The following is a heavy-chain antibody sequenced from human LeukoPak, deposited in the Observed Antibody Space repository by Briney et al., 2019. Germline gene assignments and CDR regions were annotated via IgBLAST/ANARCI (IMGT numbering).Heavy chain of an antibody. D-gene: IGHD3-22*01. Sequence: GGSLRLSCAASGFAFSSYGMHWVRQAPGKGLEWVAYIHYDSSTEDYADSVKGRFTISRGNSKNTLYLQMNSLRAEDTAVYYCAKGYYYDSSGYWGVHRNQRTSASNAFDIWGQGTMVTVSS. CDR1: GFAFSSYG. CDR2: IHYDSSTE. CDR3: AKGYYYDSSGYWGVHRNQRTSASNAFDI. J-gene: IGHJ3*02. V-gene: IGHV3-30*02.